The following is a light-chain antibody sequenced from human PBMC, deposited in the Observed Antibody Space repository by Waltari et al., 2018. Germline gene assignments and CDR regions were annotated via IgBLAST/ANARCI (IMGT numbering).Light chain of an antibody. CDR2: DVT. CDR1: SSDVGGYDF. Sequence: QSALTQPASVSGSPGQSLTISCTGTSSDVGGYDFVYWSQQHPGKAPKLMIYDVTKRPSGVSNRFSGSKSGNTASLTISGLQAEDEANYYCSSYTTSSVIFGGGTKLTVL. CDR3: SSYTTSSVI. V-gene: IGLV2-14*03. J-gene: IGLJ2*01.